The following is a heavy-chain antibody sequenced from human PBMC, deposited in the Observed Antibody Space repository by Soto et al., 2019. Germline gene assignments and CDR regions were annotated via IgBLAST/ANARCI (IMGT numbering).Heavy chain of an antibody. D-gene: IGHD2-15*01. CDR3: ARVVVAATPLYYGMDV. Sequence: ASVKVSCKVSGYTLTELSMHWVRQAPGEGLEWMGGFDPEDGETIYAQKFQGRVTMTEDTSTDTAYMELSSLRSEDTAVYYCARVVVAATPLYYGMDVWGQGTTVTVSS. V-gene: IGHV1-24*01. J-gene: IGHJ6*02. CDR2: FDPEDGET. CDR1: GYTLTELS.